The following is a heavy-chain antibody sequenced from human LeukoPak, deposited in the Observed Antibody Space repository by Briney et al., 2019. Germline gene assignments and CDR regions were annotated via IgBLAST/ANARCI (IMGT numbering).Heavy chain of an antibody. CDR3: ATLSSGWHDAFDI. J-gene: IGHJ3*02. V-gene: IGHV1-69*05. D-gene: IGHD6-19*01. Sequence: GRVTMTTDESTSTVYMELSSLRSDDTAVYYCATLSSGWHDAFDIWGQGTMVTVSS.